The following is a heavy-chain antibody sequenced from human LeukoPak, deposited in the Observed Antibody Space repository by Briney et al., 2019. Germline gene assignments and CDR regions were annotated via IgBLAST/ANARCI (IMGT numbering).Heavy chain of an antibody. J-gene: IGHJ6*03. CDR3: ALAALTLRGYYYYYYMDV. CDR2: INPNSGGT. CDR1: GYTFTGYY. V-gene: IGHV1-2*02. Sequence: GASVKVSCKASGYTFTGYYMHWVRQAPGQGLEWMGWINPNSGGTNYAQKFQGRVTMTRDTSISTAYMELSRLRSDDTAVYYCALAALTLRGYYYYYYMDVWGKGTTVTVSS. D-gene: IGHD6-6*01.